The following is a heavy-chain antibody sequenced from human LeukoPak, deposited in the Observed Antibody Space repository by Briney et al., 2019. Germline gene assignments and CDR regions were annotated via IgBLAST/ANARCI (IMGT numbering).Heavy chain of an antibody. J-gene: IGHJ3*02. CDR1: GGSISSSSYY. V-gene: IGHV4-39*01. D-gene: IGHD6-19*01. CDR3: ARPDASSGSLFDI. Sequence: SETLSLTCTVSGGSISSSSYYWGWIRQPPGKGLEWIGSIYYSGSTYYNPSLKSRVTISVDTSKNQFSLKLSSVTAADTAVYYGARPDASSGSLFDIWGQGTMVTVSS. CDR2: IYYSGST.